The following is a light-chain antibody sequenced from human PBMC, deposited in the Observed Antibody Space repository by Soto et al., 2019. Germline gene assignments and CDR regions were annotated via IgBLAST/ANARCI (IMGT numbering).Light chain of an antibody. Sequence: SYELTQPPSVSVAPGQTARITCGGNNIGSKSVHWYQQKPGQAPVLVVYDDSYRPSGIPERFSGSNSGNTATLTISRVEAGDEADYYCQVRDSSSDHVVFGGGTKLTVL. J-gene: IGLJ2*01. V-gene: IGLV3-21*02. CDR1: NIGSKS. CDR3: QVRDSSSDHVV. CDR2: DDS.